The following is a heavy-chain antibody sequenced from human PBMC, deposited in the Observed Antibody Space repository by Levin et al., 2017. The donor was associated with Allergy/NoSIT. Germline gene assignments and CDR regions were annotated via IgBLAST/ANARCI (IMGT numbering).Heavy chain of an antibody. Sequence: SVKVSCKASGGTFSSYAISWVRQAPGQGLEWMGGIIPIFGTANYAQKFQGRVTITADESTSTAYMELSSLRSEDTAVYYCARTHSYYYDSSGYDYWGQGTLVTVSS. V-gene: IGHV1-69*13. D-gene: IGHD3-22*01. CDR1: GGTFSSYA. CDR3: ARTHSYYYDSSGYDY. CDR2: IIPIFGTA. J-gene: IGHJ4*02.